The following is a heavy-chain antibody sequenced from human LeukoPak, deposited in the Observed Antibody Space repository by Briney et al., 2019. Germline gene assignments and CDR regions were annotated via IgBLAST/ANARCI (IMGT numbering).Heavy chain of an antibody. Sequence: SETLSLTCTVSGGSISSYYWSWIRQPPGKGLEWIGSIYYSGSTNYNPSLKSRVTISVDTSKTQFSLKLSSVTAADTAVYYCARHTYGAPIEYWGQGTLVTVSS. CDR2: IYYSGST. D-gene: IGHD4-17*01. V-gene: IGHV4-59*08. CDR1: GGSISSYY. CDR3: ARHTYGAPIEY. J-gene: IGHJ4*02.